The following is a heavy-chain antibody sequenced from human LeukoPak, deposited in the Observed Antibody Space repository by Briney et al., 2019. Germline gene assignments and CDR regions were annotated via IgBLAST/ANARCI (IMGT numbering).Heavy chain of an antibody. CDR3: ARDRDWNSGFDY. V-gene: IGHV4-61*02. D-gene: IGHD1-7*01. Sequence: PSETLSLTCTVSGGSISSGSYYWSWIRQPAGKGLEWIGRIYTSGSTNYNPSLKSRVTISVDTSKNQFSLKLSSVTAADTAVYYCARDRDWNSGFDYWGQGTLVTVSS. J-gene: IGHJ4*02. CDR1: GGSISSGSYY. CDR2: IYTSGST.